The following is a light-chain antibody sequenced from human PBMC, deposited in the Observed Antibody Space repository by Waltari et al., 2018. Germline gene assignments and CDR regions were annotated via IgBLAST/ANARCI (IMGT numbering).Light chain of an antibody. Sequence: QPVLTQSPSASASLGASVKLTCSLSSGHSNYAIAWHQQRQGKAPQFLMRLNSDGSHTKGDGIPDRFSRSISGAGRDLSIPNLQSEDGADYFCQTWITGIHACFGGGTRLTVL. J-gene: IGLJ7*01. V-gene: IGLV4-69*01. CDR3: QTWITGIHAC. CDR2: LNSDGSH. CDR1: SGHSNYA.